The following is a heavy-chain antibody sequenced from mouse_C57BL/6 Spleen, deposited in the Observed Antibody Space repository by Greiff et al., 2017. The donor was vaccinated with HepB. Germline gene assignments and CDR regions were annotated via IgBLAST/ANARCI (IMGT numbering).Heavy chain of an antibody. D-gene: IGHD2-3*01. J-gene: IGHJ2*01. CDR2: ISDGGSYT. Sequence: EVQVVESGGGLVKPGGSLKLSCAASGFTFSSYAMSWVRQTPEKRLEWVATISDGGSYTYYPDNVKGRFTISRDNAKNNLYLQMSHLKSEDTAMYYCARDRWDGLFDYWGQGTTLTVSS. CDR1: GFTFSSYA. CDR3: ARDRWDGLFDY. V-gene: IGHV5-4*01.